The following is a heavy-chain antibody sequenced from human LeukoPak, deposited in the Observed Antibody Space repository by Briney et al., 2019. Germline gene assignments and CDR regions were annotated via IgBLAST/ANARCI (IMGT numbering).Heavy chain of an antibody. CDR3: AKSRTATPFDY. CDR2: IWYDGSNK. D-gene: IGHD2-15*01. V-gene: IGHV3-33*06. CDR1: GFTFSSYG. J-gene: IGHJ4*02. Sequence: PGGSLRLSCAASGFTFSSYGMHWVRQAPGKGLEWVAVIWYDGSNKYYADSVKGRFTISRDNSKNTLYLLMNSLRAEDTAVYYCAKSRTATPFDYWGQGTLVTVSS.